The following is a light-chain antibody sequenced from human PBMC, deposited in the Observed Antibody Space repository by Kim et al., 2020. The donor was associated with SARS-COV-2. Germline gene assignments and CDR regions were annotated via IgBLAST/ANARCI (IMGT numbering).Light chain of an antibody. CDR1: ESISSR. J-gene: IGKJ2*01. CDR3: QQYNTSPFT. Sequence: DIQMTQSPSTLSASVGDRVTITCRASESISSRLAWYEQKPEKAPKLLIYDASSLESGVPSRFSGSGSGTDFTLTITSLQPDDFATYYCQQYNTSPFTFGQGTNLEI. V-gene: IGKV1-5*01. CDR2: DAS.